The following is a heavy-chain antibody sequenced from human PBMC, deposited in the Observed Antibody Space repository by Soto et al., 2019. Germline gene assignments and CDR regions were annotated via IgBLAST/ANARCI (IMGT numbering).Heavy chain of an antibody. Sequence: QVQLVQSGAEVKKPGSSVKVSCKASGGTFSSYAISWVRQAPGQGLEWMGGIIPIFGTANYAQKVQGRVTITADETTSTANMELSSLRSEDTAVYYCASQQLGPSYYYGMDVWGQGTTVTVSS. J-gene: IGHJ6*02. V-gene: IGHV1-69*12. D-gene: IGHD6-6*01. CDR1: GGTFSSYA. CDR2: IIPIFGTA. CDR3: ASQQLGPSYYYGMDV.